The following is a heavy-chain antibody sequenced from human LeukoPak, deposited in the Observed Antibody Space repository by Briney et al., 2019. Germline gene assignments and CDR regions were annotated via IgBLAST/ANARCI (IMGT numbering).Heavy chain of an antibody. CDR3: AREDPTYYDFWSGYYTGGH. CDR1: GYTFTGYY. CDR2: INPNSGGT. V-gene: IGHV1-2*02. Sequence: GASVKVSCKASGYTFTGYYMHWVRQAPGQGLEWMGWINPNSGGTNYAQEFQGRVTMTRDTSISTAYMELSRLRSDDTAVYYCAREDPTYYDFWSGYYTGGHWGQGTLVTVSS. J-gene: IGHJ4*02. D-gene: IGHD3-3*01.